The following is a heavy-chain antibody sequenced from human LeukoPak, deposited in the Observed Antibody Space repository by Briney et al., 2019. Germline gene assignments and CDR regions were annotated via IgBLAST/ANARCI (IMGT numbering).Heavy chain of an antibody. CDR2: ISTYNGNT. CDR3: ARAERVYGYYYGSGSSYYYYYMDV. CDR1: GYTFTSYG. D-gene: IGHD3-10*01. J-gene: IGHJ6*03. Sequence: GASVKVSCKASGYTFTSYGISWVRQAPGQGLEWMGWISTYNGNTNYAQKLQVRVTMTTDTSTSTAYMELSSLRSEDTAVYYCARAERVYGYYYGSGSSYYYYYMDVWGKGTTVTVSS. V-gene: IGHV1-18*01.